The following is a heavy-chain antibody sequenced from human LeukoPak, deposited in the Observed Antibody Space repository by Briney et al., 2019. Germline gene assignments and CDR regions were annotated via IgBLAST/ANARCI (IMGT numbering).Heavy chain of an antibody. CDR2: INPNSGGT. Sequence: ASVKVSCKASGYTFTGYYMHWVRQAPGQGLEWMGWINPNSGGTNYAQKFQGRVTMTRDTSISTAYIELSRLRSDDTAVYYCVRGTRTAGIAVAGVHFDYWGQGTLVTVSS. D-gene: IGHD6-19*01. CDR1: GYTFTGYY. V-gene: IGHV1-2*02. CDR3: VRGTRTAGIAVAGVHFDY. J-gene: IGHJ4*02.